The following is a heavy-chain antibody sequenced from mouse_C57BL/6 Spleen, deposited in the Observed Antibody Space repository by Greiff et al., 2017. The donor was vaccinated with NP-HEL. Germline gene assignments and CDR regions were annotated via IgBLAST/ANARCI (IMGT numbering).Heavy chain of an antibody. V-gene: IGHV2-2*01. J-gene: IGHJ2*01. D-gene: IGHD2-3*01. CDR1: GFSLTSYG. Sequence: VQLQQSGPGLVQPSQSLSITCTVSGFSLTSYGVHWVRQSPGKGLEWLGVIWSGGSTDYNAAFISRLSISKDNSKSQVFFKMNSLQADDTAIYYCARNGKGYDGFFDYWGQGTTLTVSS. CDR3: ARNGKGYDGFFDY. CDR2: IWSGGST.